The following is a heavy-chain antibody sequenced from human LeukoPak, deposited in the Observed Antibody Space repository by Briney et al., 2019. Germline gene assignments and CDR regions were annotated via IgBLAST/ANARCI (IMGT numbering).Heavy chain of an antibody. CDR3: AKRSGYTTGWFFDF. V-gene: IGHV3-23*01. CDR2: ITSGGAP. CDR1: GFTFSNYA. Sequence: GGSLRLSCAASGFTFSNYAVMWVRQAPGQGLEWVSAITSGGAPRYADSVKGRFTISRDNSKNTLFLQMNSLRAEDTAVFYCAKRSGYTTGWFFDFWGQGTLVTVSS. D-gene: IGHD6-19*01. J-gene: IGHJ4*02.